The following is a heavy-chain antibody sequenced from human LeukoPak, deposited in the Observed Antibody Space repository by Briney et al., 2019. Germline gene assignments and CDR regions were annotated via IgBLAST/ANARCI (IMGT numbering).Heavy chain of an antibody. D-gene: IGHD1-26*01. CDR1: GGSITSYY. V-gene: IGHV4-59*01. J-gene: IGHJ3*02. CDR3: ARPTGISGSPDAFDI. CDR2: IHYSGST. Sequence: SETLSLTCTVSGGSITSYYWSWIRQPPGKGLEWIGHIHYSGSTNYNPSLKSRVTISVDTSKNHFSLKLRSVTAADTAVYYCARPTGISGSPDAFDIWGQGTMVTVSS.